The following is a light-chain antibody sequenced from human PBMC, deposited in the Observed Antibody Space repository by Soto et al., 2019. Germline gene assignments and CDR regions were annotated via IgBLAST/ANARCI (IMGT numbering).Light chain of an antibody. Sequence: DIQMTQSPSTLSGSVGDRVTITCRAGQTISSWLAWYQQKPGKAPKLLIYKASTLKSGVPSRFSGSGSGTEFTLTISSLQPDDFATYYCQQYDNYPLTFGGGTKVDIK. CDR2: KAS. J-gene: IGKJ4*01. V-gene: IGKV1-5*03. CDR1: QTISSW. CDR3: QQYDNYPLT.